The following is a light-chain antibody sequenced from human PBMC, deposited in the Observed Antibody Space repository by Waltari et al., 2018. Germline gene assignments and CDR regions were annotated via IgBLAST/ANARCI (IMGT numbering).Light chain of an antibody. Sequence: QSALTQPRSVSGSPGQSVTISCTGTSYDVGGYNYVSWYQQYPGKAPKVMIYDVSKLPSGVTDRFSGSKSGNTASLTISGLQAEDEADYYCCSFAGTSWVFGGGTKVTVL. CDR1: SYDVGGYNY. CDR2: DVS. CDR3: CSFAGTSWV. V-gene: IGLV2-11*01. J-gene: IGLJ3*02.